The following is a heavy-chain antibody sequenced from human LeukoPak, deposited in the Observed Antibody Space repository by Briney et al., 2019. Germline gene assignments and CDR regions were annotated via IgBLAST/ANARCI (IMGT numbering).Heavy chain of an antibody. CDR3: TTWDYVDY. V-gene: IGHV3-15*01. Sequence: KPGGSLRLSCVGSRFTFSNAWMSWVRQAPGKGLEWVGRIKSNVNGGTIDYAPPVKGRFIISRDDSKDTLYLHMSSLKIEGTAVYYCTTWDYVDYWGQGTLVTVSS. D-gene: IGHD1-26*01. J-gene: IGHJ4*02. CDR1: RFTFSNAW. CDR2: IKSNVNGGTI.